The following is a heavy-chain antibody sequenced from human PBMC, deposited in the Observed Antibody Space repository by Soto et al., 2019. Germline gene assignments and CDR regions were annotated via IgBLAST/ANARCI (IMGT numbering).Heavy chain of an antibody. CDR2: INSDGSST. Sequence: GESLNISCAASGFTFSSYWMHWVRQAPGKGLVWVSRINSDGSSTSYADSVKGRFTISRDNAKNTLYLQMSSLRAEDTAVYYCARDSCSGGSCDSDYWGQGTLVTVSS. D-gene: IGHD2-15*01. J-gene: IGHJ4*02. CDR1: GFTFSSYW. CDR3: ARDSCSGGSCDSDY. V-gene: IGHV3-74*01.